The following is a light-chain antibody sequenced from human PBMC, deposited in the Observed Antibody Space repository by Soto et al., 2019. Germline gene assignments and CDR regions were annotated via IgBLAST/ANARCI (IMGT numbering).Light chain of an antibody. CDR2: PAS. J-gene: IGKJ2*01. CDR3: QQGHSTPYT. CDR1: QNIRTY. V-gene: IGKV1-39*01. Sequence: DIQMTQSPYSLSASVGDSVTITCRASQNIRTYLNWYQQKPGRAPKLLIHPASALPSGVPSRFSGSGSGTEFTLTMSGLQPEDFATYYCQQGHSTPYTFGQGTKVDIK.